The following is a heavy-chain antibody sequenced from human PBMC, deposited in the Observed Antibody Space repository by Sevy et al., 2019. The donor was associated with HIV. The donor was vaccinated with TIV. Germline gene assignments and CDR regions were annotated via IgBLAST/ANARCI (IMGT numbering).Heavy chain of an antibody. Sequence: GGSLRLSCAASGFTFSSYAMSWVRQAPGKGLEWVSTSDNDGTYYADSVKGRLTISRGTSKNTLYLQVNSLRAEDTALYYCARRAGYCSSTNCPGYFDYWGQGTLVTVSS. CDR3: ARRAGYCSSTNCPGYFDY. J-gene: IGHJ4*02. V-gene: IGHV3-23*01. CDR2: SDNDGT. CDR1: GFTFSSYA. D-gene: IGHD2-2*01.